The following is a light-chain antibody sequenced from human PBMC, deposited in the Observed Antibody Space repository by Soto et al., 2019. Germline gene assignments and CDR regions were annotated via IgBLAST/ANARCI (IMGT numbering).Light chain of an antibody. V-gene: IGKV1-27*01. J-gene: IGKJ4*01. CDR1: QDINNY. CDR2: AAS. CDR3: QKYDIAPRT. Sequence: DIQMTQSPSSLSASVGDRVTITCRASQDINNYLAWDQQRPGKVPKLLIYAASTLQSGVPSRFSGSGSGTDFPLTISSLQPEDVATYYCQKYDIAPRTFGGGTRVEIK.